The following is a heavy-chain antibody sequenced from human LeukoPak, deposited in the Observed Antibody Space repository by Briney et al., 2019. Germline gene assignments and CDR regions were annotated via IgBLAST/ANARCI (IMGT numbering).Heavy chain of an antibody. J-gene: IGHJ5*02. D-gene: IGHD1-26*01. CDR3: ASGRVGATGT. Sequence: TSETLSLTCTVSGGSISSYYWSWIRQPPGKGLEWIGYIYYSGSTNYNPSLKSRVTISVDTSKNQFSLKLSSVTAADTAVYYCASGRVGATGTWGQGTLVTVSS. CDR2: IYYSGST. V-gene: IGHV4-59*01. CDR1: GGSISSYY.